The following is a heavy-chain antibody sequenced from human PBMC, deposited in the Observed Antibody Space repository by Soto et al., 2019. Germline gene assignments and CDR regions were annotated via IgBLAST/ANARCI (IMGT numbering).Heavy chain of an antibody. V-gene: IGHV3-48*02. CDR3: AGGGSPLNWFDP. CDR2: ITSTRTTI. CDR1: GFTFSSYS. Sequence: EVQLVESGGGLVQPGGSLRLSCAASGFTFSSYSMNWVRQAPGKGLEWVSYITSTRTTIYYAGSVKGRFTISRDNAKNSLYLQMLSLRDADTAVYYCAGGGSPLNWFDPWGQGTLVTVSS. J-gene: IGHJ5*02. D-gene: IGHD2-15*01.